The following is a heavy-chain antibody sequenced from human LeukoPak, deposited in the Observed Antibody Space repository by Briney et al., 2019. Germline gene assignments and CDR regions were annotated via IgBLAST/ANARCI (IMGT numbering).Heavy chain of an antibody. J-gene: IGHJ3*02. Sequence: GGSLRLSCAASGFTFSSYWMSWVRQAPGKGLEWVSSISSSSSYIYYADSVKGRFTISRDNAKNSLYLQMNSLRAEDTAVYYCTYGSGSYYNKRDDAFDIWGQGTMVTVSS. D-gene: IGHD3-10*01. CDR3: TYGSGSYYNKRDDAFDI. CDR1: GFTFSSYW. CDR2: ISSSSSYI. V-gene: IGHV3-21*01.